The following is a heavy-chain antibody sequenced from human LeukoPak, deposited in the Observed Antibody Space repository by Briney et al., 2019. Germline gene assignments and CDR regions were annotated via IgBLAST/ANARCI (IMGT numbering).Heavy chain of an antibody. Sequence: GDSLRLSCAASGFTFTKYWMTWVRQAPGKGLEWVGNIKQDGSDKNYMDSVKGRFTISRDNTKNSVYLQMSSLRAEDTAVYYCASGQTVAAAGTYWGQGTLVTVSS. CDR1: GFTFTKYW. CDR2: IKQDGSDK. J-gene: IGHJ4*02. V-gene: IGHV3-7*01. D-gene: IGHD6-13*01. CDR3: ASGQTVAAAGTY.